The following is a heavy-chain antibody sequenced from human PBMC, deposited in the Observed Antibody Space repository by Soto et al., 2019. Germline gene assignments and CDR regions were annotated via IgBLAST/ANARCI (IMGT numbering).Heavy chain of an antibody. Sequence: EVQLLESGGGLVQPGGSLRLSCVASGFTFSSYAMNWVRQAPGKGLEWVSVISGSGDSTYYADSVKGRFTISRDNSKNTLYLQMNSLGAEDTAVYYCARRERGWYFDLWGRGTLVTVSS. J-gene: IGHJ2*01. CDR3: ARRERGWYFDL. CDR1: GFTFSSYA. CDR2: ISGSGDST. V-gene: IGHV3-23*01.